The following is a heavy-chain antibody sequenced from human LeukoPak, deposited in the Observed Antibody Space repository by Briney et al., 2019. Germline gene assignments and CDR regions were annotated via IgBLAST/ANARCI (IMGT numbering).Heavy chain of an antibody. CDR2: IKSKTDGGTT. V-gene: IGHV3-15*07. CDR1: GFTFSNAW. J-gene: IGHJ4*02. CDR3: ARDCWRLGELSLGIDY. Sequence: PGGSLRLSCEASGFTFSNAWMNWVRQAPGKGLEWVGRIKSKTDGGTTDYAAPVKGRFTISRDDSKNTLYLQMNSLRAEDTAVYYCARDCWRLGELSLGIDYWGQGTLVTVSS. D-gene: IGHD3-16*02.